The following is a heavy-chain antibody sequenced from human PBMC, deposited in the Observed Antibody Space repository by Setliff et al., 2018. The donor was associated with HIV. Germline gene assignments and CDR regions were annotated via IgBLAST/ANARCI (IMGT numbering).Heavy chain of an antibody. V-gene: IGHV3-30*02. CDR2: VRYDESNK. CDR1: GFIFSSYA. CDR3: AKVDNGHCDSTSCRDFDY. D-gene: IGHD2-2*03. Sequence: GGSLRLSCAASGFIFSSYAMHWVRQAPGKGLEWVACVRYDESNKYYADSVKGRFTISRDNSKNVLSLQMNSLRAEDTAVYYCAKVDNGHCDSTSCRDFDYWGRGTLVTVSS. J-gene: IGHJ4*02.